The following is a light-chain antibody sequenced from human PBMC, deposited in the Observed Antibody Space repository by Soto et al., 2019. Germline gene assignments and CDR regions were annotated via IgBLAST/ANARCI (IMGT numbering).Light chain of an antibody. Sequence: EIVMTQSPATLSVSRGERATLSCRASQSVSSHLAWYQQKPGQAPRLLMYGASIRPSGIPARFSVSGSGTEFSLTISSLQSEDFAVYDLQQYTNWPFTFGQGTRLEIK. CDR3: QQYTNWPFT. CDR2: GAS. V-gene: IGKV3-15*01. CDR1: QSVSSH. J-gene: IGKJ2*01.